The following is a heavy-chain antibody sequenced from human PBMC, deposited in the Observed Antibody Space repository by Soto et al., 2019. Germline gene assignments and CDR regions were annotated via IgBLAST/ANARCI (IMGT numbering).Heavy chain of an antibody. Sequence: GESLKISCKGSGYSFTSYWIGWVRQMPGKGLEWMGIIYPGDSDTRYSPSFQGQVTISADKYISTAYLQWSSLKASDTAMYYCARLSTVTTGGYYYCMDVWGQGTTVTVSS. D-gene: IGHD4-4*01. J-gene: IGHJ6*02. CDR3: ARLSTVTTGGYYYCMDV. V-gene: IGHV5-51*01. CDR2: IYPGDSDT. CDR1: GYSFTSYW.